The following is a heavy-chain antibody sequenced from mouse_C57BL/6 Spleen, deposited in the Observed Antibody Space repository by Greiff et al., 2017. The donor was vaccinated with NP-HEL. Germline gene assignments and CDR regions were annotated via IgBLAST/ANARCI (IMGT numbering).Heavy chain of an antibody. CDR2: INPYNGGT. CDR1: GYTFTDYY. CDR3: ARGGLRRDYYAMDY. Sequence: EVQLQQSGPVLVKPGASVKMSCKASGYTFTDYYMNWVKQSHGKSLEWIGVINPYNGGTSYNQKFKGKATLTVDKSSSTAYMELNSLTSEDSAVYYCARGGLRRDYYAMDYWGQGTSVTVSS. D-gene: IGHD2-4*01. V-gene: IGHV1-19*01. J-gene: IGHJ4*01.